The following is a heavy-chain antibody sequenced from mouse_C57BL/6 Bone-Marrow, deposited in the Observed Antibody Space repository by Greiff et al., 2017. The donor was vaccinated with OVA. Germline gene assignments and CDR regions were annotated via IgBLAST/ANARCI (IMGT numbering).Heavy chain of an antibody. CDR1: GYTFTSYW. CDR2: IHPNSGST. J-gene: IGHJ3*01. Sequence: QVQLQQPGAELVKPGASVKLSCKASGYTFTSYWMHWVKQRPGQGLEWIGMIHPNSGSTNYNEKFKSKATLTVVKSSSTAYMQLSSLTSEDAAVYYCARRLFAWFAYWGQGTLVTVSA. CDR3: ARRLFAWFAY. V-gene: IGHV1-64*01.